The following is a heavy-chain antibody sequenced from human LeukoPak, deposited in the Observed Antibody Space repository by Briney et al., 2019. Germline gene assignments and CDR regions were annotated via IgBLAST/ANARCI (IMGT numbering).Heavy chain of an antibody. V-gene: IGHV3-20*04. CDR1: GFTFDDYG. CDR2: INWNGGST. CDR3: ARRGSSWPNWFDP. Sequence: PGGSLRLSCAASGFTFDDYGMSWVRQAPGKGLEGVPGINWNGGSTGYADSVKGRFTISRANAKNSLYLQMNSLRAEDTAVYYCARRGSSWPNWFDPWGQGTLVTVSS. D-gene: IGHD6-13*01. J-gene: IGHJ5*02.